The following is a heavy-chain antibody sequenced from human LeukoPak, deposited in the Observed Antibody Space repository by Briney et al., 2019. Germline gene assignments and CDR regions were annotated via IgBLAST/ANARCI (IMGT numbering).Heavy chain of an antibody. D-gene: IGHD2-2*01. CDR1: GGSISSHY. J-gene: IGHJ2*01. CDR3: ARVVPAERYFDL. Sequence: SDTLSLTCTVSGGSISSHYWSWIRRPPGKGLEWIGYIYYSGSTNYNPSLKSRVTISVDTSKNQFSLKLSSVTAADTAVYYCARVVPAERYFDLWGRGTLVTVSS. CDR2: IYYSGST. V-gene: IGHV4-59*11.